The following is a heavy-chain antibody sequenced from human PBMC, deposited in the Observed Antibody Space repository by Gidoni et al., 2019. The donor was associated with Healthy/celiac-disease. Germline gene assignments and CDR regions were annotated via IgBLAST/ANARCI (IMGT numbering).Heavy chain of an antibody. CDR3: ARDVYSGYCTNGVCYRGEGLVNWFDP. J-gene: IGHJ5*02. V-gene: IGHV1-69*08. D-gene: IGHD2-8*01. CDR2: IIPILGIA. CDR1: GGNFSSYT. Sequence: QVQLVQSGAEVKKPGSSVKVSCKASGGNFSSYTISWVRQAPGQGLEWMGRIIPILGIANYAQKFQGRVTITADKSTSTAYMELSSLRSEDTAVYYCARDVYSGYCTNGVCYRGEGLVNWFDPWGQGTLVTVSS.